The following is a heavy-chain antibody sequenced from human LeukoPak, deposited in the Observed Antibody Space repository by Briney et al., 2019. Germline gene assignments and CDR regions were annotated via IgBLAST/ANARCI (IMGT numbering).Heavy chain of an antibody. CDR1: GGSISSYY. Sequence: SEALSLTCTVSGGSISSYYWSWIRQPAGKGLEWIGRIYTSGSTNYNPSLKCRVTMSVDTSKNQFSLKLSSVTAADTAVYYCARSLRFLEWFDYWGQGTLVTVSS. CDR3: ARSLRFLEWFDY. CDR2: IYTSGST. V-gene: IGHV4-4*07. D-gene: IGHD3-3*01. J-gene: IGHJ4*02.